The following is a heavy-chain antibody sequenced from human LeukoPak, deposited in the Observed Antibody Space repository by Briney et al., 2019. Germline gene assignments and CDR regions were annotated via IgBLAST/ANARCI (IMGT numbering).Heavy chain of an antibody. D-gene: IGHD4/OR15-4a*01. J-gene: IGHJ4*02. CDR2: SSYI. Sequence: SSYIYYADSVKGRLTISRDNAKNSLYLQMNSLRVEDTAVYYCARDHGARGYWGQGTLVTVSS. CDR3: ARDHGARGY. V-gene: IGHV3-21*01.